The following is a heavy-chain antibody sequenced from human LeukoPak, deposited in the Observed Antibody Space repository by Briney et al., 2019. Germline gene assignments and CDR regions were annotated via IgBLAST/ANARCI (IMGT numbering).Heavy chain of an antibody. D-gene: IGHD4-11*01. CDR1: GYSISSGYY. CDR2: IYHSGST. J-gene: IGHJ6*03. CDR3: ARATGGSNYYYYYMDV. V-gene: IGHV4-38-2*02. Sequence: SETLSLTCTVSGYSISSGYYWGWIRQPPGKGLEWIGSIYHSGSTYCNPSLRSRVTISVDTSKNQFSLKLGSVTAADTAVYYCARATGGSNYYYYYMDVWGKGTTVTVSS.